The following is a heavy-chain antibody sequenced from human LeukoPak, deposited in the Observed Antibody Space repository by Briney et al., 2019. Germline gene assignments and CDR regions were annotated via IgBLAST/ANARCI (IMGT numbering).Heavy chain of an antibody. CDR3: ARQYCSRGSCYDLDS. J-gene: IGHJ4*02. CDR2: IYYSGNT. D-gene: IGHD2-15*01. Sequence: SETLSLTCTVSGGSISSSNYYWGWIRQPPGKGLEWIACIYYSGNTYYKSSLKSRVTISVDTSKNQFSLKLSSVTAADTAIYYCARQYCSRGSCYDLDSWGPGTLVTVSS. CDR1: GGSISSSNYY. V-gene: IGHV4-39*01.